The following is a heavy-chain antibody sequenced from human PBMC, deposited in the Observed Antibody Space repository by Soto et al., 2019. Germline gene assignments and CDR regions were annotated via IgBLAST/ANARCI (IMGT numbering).Heavy chain of an antibody. CDR3: AKSSSSWYRSHFDY. J-gene: IGHJ4*02. V-gene: IGHV3-23*01. Sequence: PGGSLRLSCAASGFTFSSYAMSWVRQAPGKGLEWVSAISGSGGSTYYADSVKGRFTFSRDNSKNTLYLQINSLRAEDTAVYYCAKSSSSWYRSHFDYWGQGTLVTVSS. D-gene: IGHD6-13*01. CDR2: ISGSGGST. CDR1: GFTFSSYA.